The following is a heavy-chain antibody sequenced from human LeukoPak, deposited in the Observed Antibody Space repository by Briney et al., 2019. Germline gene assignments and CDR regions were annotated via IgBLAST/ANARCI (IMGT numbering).Heavy chain of an antibody. J-gene: IGHJ4*02. CDR2: IYHTGNI. CDR3: ARFGSGWWYNDY. CDR1: GASITSYY. V-gene: IGHV4-59*01. Sequence: SETLSLTCAISGASITSYYWTWIRQPPGKGLEWIGYIYHTGNIKYNPSLNSRVTISIDTSKNQFSLKLSSVTAADTAVYYCARFGSGWWYNDYWGQGTLVTVSS. D-gene: IGHD6-19*01.